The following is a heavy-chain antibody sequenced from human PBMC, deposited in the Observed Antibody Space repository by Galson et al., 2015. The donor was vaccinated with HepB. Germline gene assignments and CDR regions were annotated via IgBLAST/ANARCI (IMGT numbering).Heavy chain of an antibody. Sequence: SLRLSCAASRFTFSDYYMTWIRQAPGKGLEWLSYVSGSATYTNYANSVKGRFTISRDNAKNSLYLHMRGLRDDDTAVYYCARVAHSDYGDHAHFDYWGQGTLVTVSS. CDR3: ARVAHSDYGDHAHFDY. V-gene: IGHV3-11*06. J-gene: IGHJ4*02. CDR2: VSGSATYT. D-gene: IGHD4-17*01. CDR1: RFTFSDYY.